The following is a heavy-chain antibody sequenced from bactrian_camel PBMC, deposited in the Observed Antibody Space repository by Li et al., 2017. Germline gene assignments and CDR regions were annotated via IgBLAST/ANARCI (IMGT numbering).Heavy chain of an antibody. CDR1: GYTYSSYC. Sequence: HVQLVESGGGSVQAGGSLRLSCAASGYTYSSYCMGWFRQAPGKGLEWVASIYSDSTGIYYADFLKGRFTISRDNTENTLYLQMDNLKSEDTALYYCVTDLHNLGWARRWGQGTQVTVS. V-gene: IGHV3S6*01. D-gene: IGHD5*01. CDR2: IYSDSTGI. J-gene: IGHJ4*01. CDR3: VTDLHNLGWARR.